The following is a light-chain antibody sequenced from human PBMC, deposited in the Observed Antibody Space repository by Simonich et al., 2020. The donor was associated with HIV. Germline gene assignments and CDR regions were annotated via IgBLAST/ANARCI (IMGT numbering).Light chain of an antibody. Sequence: DIVMTQSPDSLAVSLDERATINCNSSQSVLYSSNNKNYLAWYQQKPGQPTKLLIYWASTRKSGVPDRFSGSGSGTDFTLTISSLQAEDVAVYYCQQYYSTPFTFGPGTKVDIK. V-gene: IGKV4-1*01. CDR3: QQYYSTPFT. CDR1: QSVLYSSNNKNY. J-gene: IGKJ3*01. CDR2: WAS.